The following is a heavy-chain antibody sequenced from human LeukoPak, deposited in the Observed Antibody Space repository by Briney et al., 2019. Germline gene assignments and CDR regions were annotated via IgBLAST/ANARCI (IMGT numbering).Heavy chain of an antibody. Sequence: PGGALRLSCAASGFIFSSYAMIWVRQAPEKGLEWVSATSGSGGRTNYADSVKGRFTISRDNSKNTLFLQMNSLRVEDTAVYYCAKVGYIDILTGDYKDYFDYWGQGILVTVSS. CDR1: GFIFSSYA. CDR2: TSGSGGRT. D-gene: IGHD3-9*01. V-gene: IGHV3-23*01. J-gene: IGHJ4*02. CDR3: AKVGYIDILTGDYKDYFDY.